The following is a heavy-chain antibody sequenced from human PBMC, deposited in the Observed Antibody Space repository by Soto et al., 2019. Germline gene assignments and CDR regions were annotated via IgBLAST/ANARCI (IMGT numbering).Heavy chain of an antibody. D-gene: IGHD3-22*01. J-gene: IGHJ6*02. CDR3: AGGRIVVVGSRAYYGMDV. V-gene: IGHV1-69*01. Sequence: QVHLLLQPGAEVKKPGSSVKVSCKASGGTPSNSAISWVRHAPGQGLEWMGGIIPVFGLVKYVQNFQGRVTITSDESTNTAYMELSSLRPEDTAVYYCAGGRIVVVGSRAYYGMDVWGQGTTVTVSS. CDR1: GGTPSNSA. CDR2: IIPVFGLV.